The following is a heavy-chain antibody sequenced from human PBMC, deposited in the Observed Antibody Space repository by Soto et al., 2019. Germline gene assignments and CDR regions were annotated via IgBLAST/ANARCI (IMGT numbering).Heavy chain of an antibody. V-gene: IGHV3-23*01. CDR2: IRGSGSAT. J-gene: IGHJ5*02. Sequence: EVQLLESGGSLVQPGGSLRLSCAASGFSFSNYAMGWVRQAPGKGLEWVSAIRGSGSATYYADPVKGRFTISRDNSKDSLYLQMNSLRAGDTAVYSCAKEIKGTGANEIYASWGEGSLVTVSS. CDR1: GFSFSNYA. CDR3: AKEIKGTGANEIYAS. D-gene: IGHD2-8*02.